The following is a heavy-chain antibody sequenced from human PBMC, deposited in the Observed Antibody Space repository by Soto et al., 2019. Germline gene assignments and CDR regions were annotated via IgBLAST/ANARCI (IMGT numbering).Heavy chain of an antibody. D-gene: IGHD2-21*01. J-gene: IGHJ5*01. Sequence: PSETLSLTCTVSGVSIHNSHSFWAWVRQPLGKGLQFIASVYHNGGAHYNSSLKSRVTISVDTANNQVSLRMRSLTAADTAFYYCGRVVEGATRHTDPDSWGQGILVTVSS. V-gene: IGHV4-39*01. CDR1: GVSIHNSHSF. CDR3: GRVVEGATRHTDPDS. CDR2: VYHNGGA.